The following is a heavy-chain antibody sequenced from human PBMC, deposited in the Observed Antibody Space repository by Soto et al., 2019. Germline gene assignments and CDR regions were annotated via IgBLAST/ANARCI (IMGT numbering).Heavy chain of an antibody. J-gene: IGHJ4*02. Sequence: PRGSLRLSCAASGFTFRNYAINWVRQAPGKGLEWVALISSDGNNKYYANSVKGRFTVSRDNSKNTLSLQMNSLTTEDTAVYYCARDDGPLHYWGQGSLVTVSS. V-gene: IGHV3-30-3*01. D-gene: IGHD2-8*01. CDR1: GFTFRNYA. CDR3: ARDDGPLHY. CDR2: ISSDGNNK.